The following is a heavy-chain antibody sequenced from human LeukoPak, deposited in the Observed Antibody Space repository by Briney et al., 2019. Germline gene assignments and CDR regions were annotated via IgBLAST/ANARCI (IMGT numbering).Heavy chain of an antibody. CDR1: GFTFDDYA. CDR2: ISWNSGSI. CDR3: AKDISRKKSTVGFDY. J-gene: IGHJ4*02. Sequence: PGRSLRLSCAASGFTFDDYAMHWVRQAPGKGLEWVSGISWNSGSIGYADSVKGRFTISRDNPKNSLYLQMNSLRAEDTAVYYCAKDISRKKSTVGFDYWGQGTLVSVSS. D-gene: IGHD4-23*01. V-gene: IGHV3-9*01.